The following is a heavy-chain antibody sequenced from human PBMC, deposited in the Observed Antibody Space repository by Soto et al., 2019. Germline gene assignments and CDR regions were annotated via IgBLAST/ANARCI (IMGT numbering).Heavy chain of an antibody. V-gene: IGHV4-39*01. CDR1: GGSISSSSYY. CDR3: ASQVRDTAMGDYYFYGMDV. CDR2: IYYSGST. J-gene: IGHJ6*02. D-gene: IGHD5-18*01. Sequence: SETLSLTCTVSGGSISSSSYYWGWIRQPPGKGLEWIGSIYYSGSTYYNPSLKSRVTISVDTSKNQFSLKLSSVTAADTAVYYCASQVRDTAMGDYYFYGMDVWGQGTTVTVSS.